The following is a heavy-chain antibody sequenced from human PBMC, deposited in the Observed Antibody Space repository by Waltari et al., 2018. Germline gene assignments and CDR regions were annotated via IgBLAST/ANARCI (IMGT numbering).Heavy chain of an antibody. V-gene: IGHV3-23*04. J-gene: IGHJ4*02. D-gene: IGHD3-10*01. CDR1: GFTFSSYA. Sequence: EVQLVESGGGLVQPGGSLRLSCAASGFTFSSYAMSWVRQAPGKGLEWVPAISGRGGSTYFADSCEGRFTISRDNSKNTLYLQMNSLRAEDTAVYYCARDFTMVRGPYDWGQGTLVTVSS. CDR3: ARDFTMVRGPYD. CDR2: ISGRGGST.